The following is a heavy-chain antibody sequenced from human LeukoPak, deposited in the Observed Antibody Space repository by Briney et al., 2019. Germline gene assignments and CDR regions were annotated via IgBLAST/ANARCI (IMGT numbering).Heavy chain of an antibody. CDR3: AKDRTPDCSSTSCLFVFDY. CDR1: GFTFSSYA. CDR2: ISGSGGST. J-gene: IGHJ4*02. D-gene: IGHD2-2*01. Sequence: GGPLRLSCAASGFTFSSYAMSWVRQAPGKGLEWVSAISGSGGSTYYADSVKGRFTISRDNSKNTLYLQMNSLRAEDTAVYYCAKDRTPDCSSTSCLFVFDYWGQGTLVTVSS. V-gene: IGHV3-23*01.